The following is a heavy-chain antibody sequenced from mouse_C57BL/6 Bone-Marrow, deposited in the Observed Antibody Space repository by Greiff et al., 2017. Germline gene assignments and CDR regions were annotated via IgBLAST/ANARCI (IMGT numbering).Heavy chain of an antibody. CDR3: ARDYRTWFAY. J-gene: IGHJ3*01. Sequence: EVQLQESGPGLVKPSQSLSLTCSVTGYSITSGYYWNWIRQFPGNKLEWMGYISYDGSHNYNPSLKNRISITRDTSKNQFFLKLNSVTTKDTATYYCARDYRTWFAYWGQGTLVTVSA. V-gene: IGHV3-6*01. D-gene: IGHD2-14*01. CDR2: ISYDGSH. CDR1: GYSITSGYY.